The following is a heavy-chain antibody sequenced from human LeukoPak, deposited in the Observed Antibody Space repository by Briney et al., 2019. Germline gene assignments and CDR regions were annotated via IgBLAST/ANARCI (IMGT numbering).Heavy chain of an antibody. J-gene: IGHJ4*02. Sequence: GESLKISCQGSGYSFAGYCSVWGRQMPGKGVGDMGIIYPGDSHTRYSPSFQGQVTISADKSISTAYLQWSSLKASDTAMYYCARHEDGYNPFDYWGQGTLVTVSS. V-gene: IGHV5-51*01. CDR2: IYPGDSHT. D-gene: IGHD5-24*01. CDR1: GYSFAGYC. CDR3: ARHEDGYNPFDY.